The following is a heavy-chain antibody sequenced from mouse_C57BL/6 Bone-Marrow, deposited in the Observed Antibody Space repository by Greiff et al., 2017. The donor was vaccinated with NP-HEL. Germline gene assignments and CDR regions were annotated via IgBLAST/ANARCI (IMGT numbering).Heavy chain of an antibody. V-gene: IGHV1-64*01. CDR3: ARSETSLRRDY. J-gene: IGHJ2*01. CDR2: IHPNSGST. CDR1: GYTFTSYW. Sequence: QVQLQQPGAELVKPGASVKLSCKASGYTFTSYWMHWVKQRPGQGLEWIGMIHPNSGSTNYNEKFKSKATLTVDKSSSTAYMQLSSLTSEDSAVYYCARSETSLRRDYWGQGTTLTVAS. D-gene: IGHD2-12*01.